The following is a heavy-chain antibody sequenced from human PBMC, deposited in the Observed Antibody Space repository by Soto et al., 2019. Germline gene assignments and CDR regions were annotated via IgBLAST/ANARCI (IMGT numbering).Heavy chain of an antibody. CDR3: ARHAVYGGNSWSLDY. V-gene: IGHV4-39*01. J-gene: IGHJ4*02. CDR2: IYYSGST. Sequence: LSLTCTVSGGSISGSSYDWGWILQPPGKGLEWIGSIYYSGSTYYNPSLKSRVTISVDTSKNQFSLKLSSVTAADTAVYYCARHAVYGGNSWSLDYWGQGTLVTVSS. CDR1: GGSISGSSYD. D-gene: IGHD4-17*01.